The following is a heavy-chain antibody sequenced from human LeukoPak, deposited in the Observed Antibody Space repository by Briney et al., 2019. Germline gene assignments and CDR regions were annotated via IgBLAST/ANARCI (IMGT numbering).Heavy chain of an antibody. J-gene: IGHJ6*03. CDR3: ARGRVSSSTWYSTYYYFFYMDF. CDR1: GGSISSGSYY. D-gene: IGHD4-11*01. CDR2: IYTSGST. Sequence: NPSQTLSLTCTVSGGSISSGSYYWSWIRQPAGKGLEWIGRIYTSGSTNYNPSLNGRVSISRDTSKNFFPLRLRSVTAADTAVYFCARGRVSSSTWYSTYYYFFYMDFWGKGTTVTVSS. V-gene: IGHV4-61*02.